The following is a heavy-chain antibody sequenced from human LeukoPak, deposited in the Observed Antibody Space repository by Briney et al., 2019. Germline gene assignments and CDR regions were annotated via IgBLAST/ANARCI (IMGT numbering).Heavy chain of an antibody. CDR2: IYYSRST. CDR1: GGSISSSSYY. J-gene: IGHJ6*03. D-gene: IGHD3-10*01. CDR3: ARQCGSGSYFALNYYYYMDV. Sequence: SETLSLTCTVSGGSISSSSYYWGWIRQPPGKGLEWIGSIYYSRSTYYNPSLKSRVTISVDTSKTQFSLKLSSVTAADTAVYYCARQCGSGSYFALNYYYYMDVWGKGTTVTVSS. V-gene: IGHV4-39*01.